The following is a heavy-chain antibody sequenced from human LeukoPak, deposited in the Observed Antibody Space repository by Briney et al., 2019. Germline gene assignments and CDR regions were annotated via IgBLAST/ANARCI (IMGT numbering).Heavy chain of an antibody. J-gene: IGHJ4*02. V-gene: IGHV3-23*01. CDR2: FSGSVGST. Sequence: GGSLRLSCAASGFSSSSYAMSWVRQPPGDGLEWVSAFSGSVGSTYYADSVEGRFTISTDTCKNALYLQMNSLRAEDTAVDYSAKGAGYSYGYRGLFDDWGQGTLVTVSS. CDR3: AKGAGYSYGYRGLFDD. CDR1: GFSSSSYA. D-gene: IGHD5-18*01.